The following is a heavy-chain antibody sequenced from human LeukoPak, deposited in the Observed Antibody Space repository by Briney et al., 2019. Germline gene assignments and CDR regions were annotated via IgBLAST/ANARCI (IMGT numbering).Heavy chain of an antibody. CDR1: GGSISSSTNY. CDR3: ARVSSVWIKDYYYYMDV. CDR2: IYYSGSA. J-gene: IGHJ6*03. D-gene: IGHD5-12*01. V-gene: IGHV4-39*07. Sequence: ETLSLTCTVSGGSISSSTNYWGWIRQPPGKGLEWIGNIYYSGSAYSSLKSRVTMSVDTSRNQFSLKLSSVTAADTAVYYCARVSSVWIKDYYYYMDVWGKGTTVTVSS.